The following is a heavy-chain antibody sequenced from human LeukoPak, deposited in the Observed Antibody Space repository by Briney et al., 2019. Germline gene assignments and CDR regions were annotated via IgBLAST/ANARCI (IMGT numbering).Heavy chain of an antibody. J-gene: IGHJ6*03. D-gene: IGHD6-19*01. CDR1: GGSISSYY. CDR2: IYYSGST. CDR3: ARTPYSSGWSSWDYYYYMDV. V-gene: IGHV4-59*01. Sequence: PSETLSLTCTVSGGSISSYYWSWIRQPPGKGLEWIGYIYYSGSTNYNPSLKSRVTISVDTSKNQFSLKLSSVTAADTVVYYCARTPYSSGWSSWDYYYYMDVWGKGTTVTISS.